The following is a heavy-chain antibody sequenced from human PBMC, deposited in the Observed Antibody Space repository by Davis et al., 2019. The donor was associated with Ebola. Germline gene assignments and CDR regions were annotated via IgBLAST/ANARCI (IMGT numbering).Heavy chain of an antibody. CDR3: ASGLRGYSYGNWFDT. CDR2: ISGSGGTT. V-gene: IGHV3-21*01. J-gene: IGHJ5*02. CDR1: GFTFSSYS. D-gene: IGHD5-18*01. Sequence: GESLKISCAASGFTFSSYSMNWVRQAPGKGLEWVSAISGSGGTTYYADSVKGRFTISRDNAKSSLYLQMNSLRAEDTAVYYCASGLRGYSYGNWFDTWGQGTLVTVSS.